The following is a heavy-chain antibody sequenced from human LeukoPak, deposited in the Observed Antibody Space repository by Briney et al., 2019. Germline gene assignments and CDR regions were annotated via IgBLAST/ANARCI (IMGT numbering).Heavy chain of an antibody. CDR2: INPNSGGT. Sequence: ASVKVSCKASGYTFTGYYMHWVRQAPGQGLEWMGWINPNSGGTNYAQKFQGRVTMTRDTSISTAYMELSGLRSDDTAVYYCARDGLGAVAGGNNWFDPWGQGTLVTVSS. CDR3: ARDGLGAVAGGNNWFDP. V-gene: IGHV1-2*02. J-gene: IGHJ5*02. CDR1: GYTFTGYY. D-gene: IGHD6-19*01.